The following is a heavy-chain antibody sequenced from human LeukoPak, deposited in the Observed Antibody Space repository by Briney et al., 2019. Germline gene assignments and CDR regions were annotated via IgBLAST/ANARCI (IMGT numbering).Heavy chain of an antibody. D-gene: IGHD4-11*01. CDR1: GGSISRGGYF. CDR2: IYHSGST. V-gene: IGHV4-30-2*01. J-gene: IGHJ6*03. Sequence: SETLSLTCAVSGGSISRGGYFWSWIRQPPGKGLEWIGYIYHSGSTYYNPSFTSRVTISVDRSTHQFSLKLSSVTAADTAVYYCAREPPTVTSYYYYNYMDVWGKGTTVTVSS. CDR3: AREPPTVTSYYYYNYMDV.